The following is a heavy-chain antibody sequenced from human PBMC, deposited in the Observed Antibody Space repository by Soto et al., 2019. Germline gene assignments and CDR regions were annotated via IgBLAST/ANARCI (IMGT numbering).Heavy chain of an antibody. CDR3: ARRAETNGWNGCGDDKYYFDF. CDR1: GYTFTSYD. J-gene: IGHJ4*02. V-gene: IGHV1-8*01. D-gene: IGHD1-1*01. Sequence: QVQLVQSGAEVRKPGASVKVSCEASGYTFTSYDIYWVRQATGQGLAWMGWMKPNTGNSGYAQQFQGRVTMTSDTSISTAHRELSSLRSEDTAVYYCARRAETNGWNGCGDDKYYFDFWGQGTLVTVSS. CDR2: MKPNTGNS.